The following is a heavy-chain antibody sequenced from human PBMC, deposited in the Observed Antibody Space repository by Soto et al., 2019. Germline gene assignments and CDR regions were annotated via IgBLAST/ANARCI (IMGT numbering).Heavy chain of an antibody. V-gene: IGHV3-23*01. CDR3: AIEEVGMWGLYNWFDT. CDR1: GFTFGPYA. J-gene: IGHJ5*01. D-gene: IGHD2-21*01. CDR2: IGGGDDNT. Sequence: RGSLRLSCEASGFTFGPYAMSWVRQAPGKGLEWVSAIGGGDDNTYYIDSVRGRFTIYRDNAKNSLYLQMNRLRAEDTAVYYCAIEEVGMWGLYNWFDTWGQGTMVTVSS.